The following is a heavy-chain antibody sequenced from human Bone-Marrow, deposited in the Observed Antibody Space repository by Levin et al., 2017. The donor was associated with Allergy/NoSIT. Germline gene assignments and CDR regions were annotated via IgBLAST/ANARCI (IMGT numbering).Heavy chain of an antibody. CDR1: GFTFGDYA. D-gene: IGHD1/OR15-1a*01. J-gene: IGHJ6*02. CDR2: ISSRGTTM. CDR3: ARDMNKAHYNYGLDV. V-gene: IGHV3-11*01. Sequence: GGSLRLSCTGSGFTFGDYAMNWFRQAPGKGLEWVSYISSRGTTMYLADSVKGRFTISRDNAKNSLSLQMNSLRADDTAVYYCARDMNKAHYNYGLDVWGQGTTVTVSS.